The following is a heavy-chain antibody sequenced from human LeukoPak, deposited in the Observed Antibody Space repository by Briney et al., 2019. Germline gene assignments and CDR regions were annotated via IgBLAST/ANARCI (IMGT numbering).Heavy chain of an antibody. CDR3: ARDGPRIAALGEDFDY. CDR2: INPSGGST. V-gene: IGHV1-46*01. D-gene: IGHD6-6*01. CDR1: EYTLTSYY. J-gene: IGHJ4*02. Sequence: ASLKVLCKASEYTLTSYYMHWVRQDTGQGVEWMGIINPSGGSTSYAQKFQGRVTMTRDTSTSTVYMELSSLRSEDTAVYYCARDGPRIAALGEDFDYWGQGTLVTVSS.